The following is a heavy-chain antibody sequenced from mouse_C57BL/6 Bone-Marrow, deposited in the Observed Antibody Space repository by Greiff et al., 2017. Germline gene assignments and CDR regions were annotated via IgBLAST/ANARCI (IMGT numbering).Heavy chain of an antibody. CDR2: ISDGGSYT. CDR3: ARYYYGSMFAY. CDR1: GFPFSRYA. V-gene: IGHV5-4*01. D-gene: IGHD1-1*01. J-gene: IGHJ3*01. Sequence: EVQGVESGGGLVKPGGSLKLSCAASGFPFSRYAMSWVRQTPEKRLEWVATISDGGSYTYYPDNVKGRFTISRDNAKNNRYLQMSHLKSEDTAMYYCARYYYGSMFAYWGQGTLVTVSA.